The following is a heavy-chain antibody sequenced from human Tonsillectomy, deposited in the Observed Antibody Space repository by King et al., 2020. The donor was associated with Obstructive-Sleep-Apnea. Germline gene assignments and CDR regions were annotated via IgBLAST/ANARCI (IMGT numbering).Heavy chain of an antibody. Sequence: VQLVESGGGLVKPGGSLRLSCAASGFTFSDYYMSWIRQAPGKGLEWVSYISSSSSYTNYADSVKGRFTISRDNAKNSLYLQMNSLRAEDTAVYYCARIIQCGGDCWHLGRDDAFDIWGQGTMVTVSS. D-gene: IGHD2-21*02. CDR1: GFTFSDYY. J-gene: IGHJ3*02. CDR3: ARIIQCGGDCWHLGRDDAFDI. CDR2: ISSSSSYT. V-gene: IGHV3-11*06.